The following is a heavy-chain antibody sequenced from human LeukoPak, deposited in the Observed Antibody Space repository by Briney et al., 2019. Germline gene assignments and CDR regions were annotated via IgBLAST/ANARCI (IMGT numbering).Heavy chain of an antibody. CDR3: ARGKGVYDFWSGSLISYYFDY. V-gene: IGHV4-59*01. Sequence: SETLSLTCTVSGGSISSYYWSWIRQPPGKGLEWIGYIYYSGSTNYNPSLKSRATISVDTSKNQFSLKLSSVTAADTAVYYCARGKGVYDFWSGSLISYYFDYWGQGTLVTVSS. J-gene: IGHJ4*02. CDR1: GGSISSYY. D-gene: IGHD3-3*01. CDR2: IYYSGST.